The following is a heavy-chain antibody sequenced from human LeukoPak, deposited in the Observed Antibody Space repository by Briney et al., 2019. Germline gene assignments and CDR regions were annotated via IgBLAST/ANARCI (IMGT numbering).Heavy chain of an antibody. CDR2: IYWNDDK. Sequence: SGPTLVKPTQTLTLTCTFSGFSLSTIGVGVGWIRQPPGKALERLVLIYWNDDKRYSPSLKSRLTITKDTSKNQVVLTMTNMDPVDTATYYCAHSLYGSGRSLEFDPWGQGTLVTVSS. CDR3: AHSLYGSGRSLEFDP. J-gene: IGHJ5*02. CDR1: GFSLSTIGVG. V-gene: IGHV2-5*01. D-gene: IGHD3-10*01.